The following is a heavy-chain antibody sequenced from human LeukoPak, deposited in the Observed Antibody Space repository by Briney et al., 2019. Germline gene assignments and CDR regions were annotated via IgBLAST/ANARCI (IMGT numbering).Heavy chain of an antibody. CDR3: ARGNSSGWYRDYYYYGMDV. CDR2: IYTSGST. D-gene: IGHD6-19*01. CDR1: GGSISSGGYS. V-gene: IGHV4-61*02. Sequence: SQTLSLTCAVSGGSISSGGYSWSWIRQPPGKGLEWIGRIYTSGSTNYNPSLKSRVTMSVDTSKNQFSLKLSSVTAADTAVYYCARGNSSGWYRDYYYYGMDVWGQGTTVTVSS. J-gene: IGHJ6*02.